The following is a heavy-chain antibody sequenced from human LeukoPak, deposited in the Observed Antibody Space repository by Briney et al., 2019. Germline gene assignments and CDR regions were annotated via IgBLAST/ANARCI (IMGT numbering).Heavy chain of an antibody. D-gene: IGHD1-26*01. CDR3: ARGEWELLSHYWYFDL. J-gene: IGHJ2*01. V-gene: IGHV4-34*01. CDR1: GGSFSGYH. CDR2: INHSGST. Sequence: PSETLSLTCAVYGGSFSGYHWSWIRQPPGKGLEWIGEINHSGSTNYNPSLKSRVTISVDTSKNQFSLKLSSVTAADTAVYYCARGEWELLSHYWYFDLWGRGTLVTVSS.